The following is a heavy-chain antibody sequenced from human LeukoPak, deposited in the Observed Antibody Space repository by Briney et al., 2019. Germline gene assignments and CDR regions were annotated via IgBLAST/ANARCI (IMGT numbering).Heavy chain of an antibody. D-gene: IGHD3-22*01. CDR3: ARDPERYYDSSGYQTD. V-gene: IGHV3-30*03. J-gene: IGHJ4*02. Sequence: GGSLRLSCAASGFTFSSYSMNWVRQAPGKGLEWVAVISYDGSNKYYADSVKGRFTISRDNSKNTLYLQMNSLRAEDTAVYYCARDPERYYDSSGYQTDWGQGTLVTVSS. CDR1: GFTFSSYS. CDR2: ISYDGSNK.